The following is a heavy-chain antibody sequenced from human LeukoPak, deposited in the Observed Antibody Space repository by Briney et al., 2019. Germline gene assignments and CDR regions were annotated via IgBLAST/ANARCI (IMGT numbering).Heavy chain of an antibody. V-gene: IGHV3-23*01. CDR3: AKDHGV. J-gene: IGHJ6*02. CDR1: GFTFSVYP. CDR2: ISGGGDST. Sequence: GGSLRLSCTASGFTFSVYPVSWVRHAPGKGLEWVSAISGGGDSTYYADSVKGRFTISRDNSKNTLYLQMNSLRAEDTAVYYCAKDHGVWGEGTTVTVSS.